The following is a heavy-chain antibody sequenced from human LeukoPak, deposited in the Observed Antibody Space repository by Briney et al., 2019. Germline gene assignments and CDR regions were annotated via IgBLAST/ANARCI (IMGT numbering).Heavy chain of an antibody. J-gene: IGHJ3*02. V-gene: IGHV4-59*12. CDR2: IYYSGST. CDR3: ARLPVVVAAIHAFDI. Sequence: SETLSVTCTVSGVSISSYYWSWIRQPPGKGLEWIGYIYYSGSTNYNPSLKSRVTISVDTSKNQFSLKLSSVTAADTAVYYCARLPVVVAAIHAFDIWGQGTMVTVSS. CDR1: GVSISSYY. D-gene: IGHD2-15*01.